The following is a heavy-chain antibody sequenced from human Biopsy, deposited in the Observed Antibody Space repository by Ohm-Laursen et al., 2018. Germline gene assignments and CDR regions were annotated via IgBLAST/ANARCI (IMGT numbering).Heavy chain of an antibody. D-gene: IGHD3-10*01. Sequence: SLRLSCAASGFTLSGYTMNWVGQAPGKGLEWVSSIPRGGSFINYADSVKGRFTVSRDNTKNSLYLQMNSLRAADTAIYYCAAELLPPGVGGPWLDSWGQGTPVTVPS. J-gene: IGHJ5*01. CDR1: GFTLSGYT. CDR2: IPRGGSFI. CDR3: AAELLPPGVGGPWLDS. V-gene: IGHV3-21*06.